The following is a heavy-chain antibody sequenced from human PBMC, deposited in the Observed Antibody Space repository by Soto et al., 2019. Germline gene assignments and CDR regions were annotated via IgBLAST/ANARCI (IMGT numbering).Heavy chain of an antibody. CDR1: GYSFVNYY. V-gene: IGHV1-46*01. J-gene: IGHJ6*02. CDR2: IYPRGGNI. CDR3: ARDWIAVAGSISFSQAFPLLDGMDL. Sequence: QVHLVQSGAEVKKPGASVKPSCKASGYSFVNYYINWVRQAPGQGLEWMGIIYPRGGNISYAQKFQGRVSMTSDTAASTVYMELTSLRSDDTAVYFCARDWIAVAGSISFSQAFPLLDGMDLWGQGTTVTVSS. D-gene: IGHD6-19*01.